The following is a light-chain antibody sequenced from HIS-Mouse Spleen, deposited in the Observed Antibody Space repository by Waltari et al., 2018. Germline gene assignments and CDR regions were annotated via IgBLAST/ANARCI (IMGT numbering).Light chain of an antibody. V-gene: IGLV3-1*01. CDR2: QDS. CDR1: KLGDKY. J-gene: IGLJ2*01. CDR3: QAWDSSYSV. Sequence: SYELTQPPSVSVSPGQTASITCSGDKLGDKYACWYQQKPGQSPVLVISQDSKRPSGVPVRFSGSNSGNTATLTISGTQAMDEADYYCQAWDSSYSVFGGGTKLTVL.